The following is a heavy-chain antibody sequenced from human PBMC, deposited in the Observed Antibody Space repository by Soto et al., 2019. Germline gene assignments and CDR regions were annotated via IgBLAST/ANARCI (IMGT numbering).Heavy chain of an antibody. J-gene: IGHJ3*02. CDR1: GGSISSYY. Sequence: PSETLSLTCTVSGGSISSYYWSWIRQPPGKGLEWIGYIYYSGSTNYNPSLKSRVTISVDTSKNQFSLKLSSVTAADTAVYYCARAYMLVVVIGAFDIWGQGTMVTVSS. CDR3: ARAYMLVVVIGAFDI. CDR2: IYYSGST. D-gene: IGHD3-22*01. V-gene: IGHV4-59*01.